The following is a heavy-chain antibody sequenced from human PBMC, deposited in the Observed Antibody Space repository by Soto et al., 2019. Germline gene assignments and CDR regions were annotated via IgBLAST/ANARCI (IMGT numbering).Heavy chain of an antibody. D-gene: IGHD5-18*01. J-gene: IGHJ6*04. CDR1: GYTFTNYW. V-gene: IGHV5-51*01. Sequence: GESLKISCKGSGYTFTNYWIVGVRQVPGKGLEWLGIINPADSHTRYSPSFQGQVTVSVDKSIKTAYLQWSSLRASDSAMYYCARPHVETGGTKHEGHHALDVSGTRLTRTVSS. CDR2: INPADSHT. CDR3: ARPHVETGGTKHEGHHALDV.